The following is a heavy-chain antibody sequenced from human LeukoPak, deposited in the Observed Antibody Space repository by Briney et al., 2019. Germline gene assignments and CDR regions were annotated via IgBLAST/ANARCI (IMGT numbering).Heavy chain of an antibody. D-gene: IGHD3-10*01. J-gene: IGHJ5*02. CDR2: IKSKTDGGTT. CDR3: TTLLLWIGEPRP. Sequence: GGSLRLSCAASGLTFSNAWMNWVRQAPGKGLEWVGRIKSKTDGGTTDYAAPVKGRFTISRDDSKNTLFLQMSSLKTEDTAVYYCTTLLLWIGEPRPWGQGTLVTVSS. V-gene: IGHV3-15*01. CDR1: GLTFSNAW.